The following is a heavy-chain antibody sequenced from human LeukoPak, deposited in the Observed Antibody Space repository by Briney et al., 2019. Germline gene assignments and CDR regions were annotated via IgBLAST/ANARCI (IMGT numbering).Heavy chain of an antibody. CDR3: ASRFDLNDYCSGGSCYLWAFDI. V-gene: IGHV4-39*01. CDR2: IYYSGST. Sequence: KPSETLSLTCTVSGGSISSSSYYWGWIRQPPGKGLEWVGSIYYSGSTYYNPSLKSRVTISVDKFKNQFSLKLSSVTAADTAVYYCASRFDLNDYCSGGSCYLWAFDIWGQGTMVTVSS. CDR1: GGSISSSSYY. D-gene: IGHD2-15*01. J-gene: IGHJ3*02.